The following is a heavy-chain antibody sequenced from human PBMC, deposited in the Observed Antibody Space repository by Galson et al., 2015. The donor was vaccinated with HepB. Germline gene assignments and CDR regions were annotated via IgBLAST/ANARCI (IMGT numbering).Heavy chain of an antibody. J-gene: IGHJ6*02. D-gene: IGHD3-10*01. CDR3: ARAFRGVLPYYGMDV. CDR1: EFPFRRPW. Sequence: SLGLSCAASEFPFRRPWMHWVRQAPGKGLVWVSRIRHDGIYTTYADSVKGRFTISRDNANRTLYLQMNSLRTEDTAVYYCARAFRGVLPYYGMDVWGQGATVTVSS. V-gene: IGHV3-74*01. CDR2: IRHDGIYT.